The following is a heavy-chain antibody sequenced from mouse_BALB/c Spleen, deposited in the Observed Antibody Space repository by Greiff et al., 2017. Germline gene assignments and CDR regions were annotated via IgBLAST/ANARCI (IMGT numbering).Heavy chain of an antibody. Sequence: QVQLQQSGAELVRPGVSVKISCKGSGYTFTDYAMHWVKQSHAKSLEWIGVISTYYGDASYNQKFKGKATMTVDKSSSTAYMELARLTSEDSAIYYCAREKYDYDVRAMDYWGQGTSVTVSS. J-gene: IGHJ4*01. CDR2: ISTYYGDA. CDR1: GYTFTDYA. CDR3: AREKYDYDVRAMDY. D-gene: IGHD2-4*01. V-gene: IGHV1S137*01.